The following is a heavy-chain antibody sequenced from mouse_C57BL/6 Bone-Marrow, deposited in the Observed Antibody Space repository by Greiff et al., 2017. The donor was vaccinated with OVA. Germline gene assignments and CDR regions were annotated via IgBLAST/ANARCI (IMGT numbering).Heavy chain of an antibody. CDR3: ARNEVANRYAMDY. CDR2: IWTGGGT. CDR1: GFSLTSYA. V-gene: IGHV2-9-1*01. Sequence: VMLVESGPGLVAPSQSLSITCTVSGFSLTSYAISWVRQPPGQGLEWLGVIWTGGGTNYNSALKSRLSISKDNSKSQVFLKMNSLQTDDTARYYCARNEVANRYAMDYWGQGTSVTVSS. D-gene: IGHD1-1*02. J-gene: IGHJ4*01.